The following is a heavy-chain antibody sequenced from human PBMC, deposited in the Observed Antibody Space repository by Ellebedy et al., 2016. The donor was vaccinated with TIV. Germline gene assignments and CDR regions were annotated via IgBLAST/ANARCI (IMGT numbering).Heavy chain of an antibody. CDR1: GDSIRTNQ. CDR3: AKGHFLYYYYIDV. CDR2: FSYSGSGTT. Sequence: SETLSLTCAVSGDSIRTNQWSWIRQSPGKGLEWLGFFSYSGSGTTYYNPSLKSRATFSVDTSRNHFSLELTSVTAADTAVYFCAKGHFLYYYYIDVWGKGTTVTVSS. J-gene: IGHJ6*03. D-gene: IGHD3-3*02. V-gene: IGHV4-59*08.